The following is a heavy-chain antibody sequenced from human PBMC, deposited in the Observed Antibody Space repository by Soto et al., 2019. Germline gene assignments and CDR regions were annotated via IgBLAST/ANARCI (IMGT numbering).Heavy chain of an antibody. CDR1: GYTFTSYA. Sequence: ASVKVSCKASGYTFTSYAMHWVRQAPGQRLEWMGWINAGNGNTKYSQKFQGRVTITRDTSASTAYMELSSLRSEDTAVYYCASLAVGPFTSESYNSYYSGMDVGGQGTKVTVSS. V-gene: IGHV1-3*01. J-gene: IGHJ6*02. D-gene: IGHD2-2*02. CDR3: ASLAVGPFTSESYNSYYSGMDV. CDR2: INAGNGNT.